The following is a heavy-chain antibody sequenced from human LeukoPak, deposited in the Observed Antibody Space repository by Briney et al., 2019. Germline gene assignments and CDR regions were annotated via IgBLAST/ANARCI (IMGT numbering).Heavy chain of an antibody. CDR2: IYPGDSDT. CDR1: GSSFTSYW. V-gene: IGHV5-51*01. CDR3: ASSYVDTAMVADY. D-gene: IGHD5-18*01. J-gene: IGHJ4*02. Sequence: GESLKISCKGSGSSFTSYWIGWVRQLPGKGLEWMGIIYPGDSDTRYSPSFQGQVTISADKSISTAYLQWSSLKASDTAMYYCASSYVDTAMVADYWGQGTLVTVSS.